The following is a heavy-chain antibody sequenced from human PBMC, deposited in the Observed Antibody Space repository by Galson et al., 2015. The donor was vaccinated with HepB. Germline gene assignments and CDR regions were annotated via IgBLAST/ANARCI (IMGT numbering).Heavy chain of an antibody. CDR1: GFTFSDYY. D-gene: IGHD2-21*01. CDR3: ARVVARGAQGDYGMDV. V-gene: IGHV3-11*06. CDR2: ISSSSSYT. Sequence: SLRLSCAASGFTFSDYYMSWIRQAPGKGLEWVSYISSSSSYTNYADSVKGRFTISRDNAKNSLYLQMNSLRAEDTAVYYCARVVARGAQGDYGMDVWGQGTTVTVSS. J-gene: IGHJ6*02.